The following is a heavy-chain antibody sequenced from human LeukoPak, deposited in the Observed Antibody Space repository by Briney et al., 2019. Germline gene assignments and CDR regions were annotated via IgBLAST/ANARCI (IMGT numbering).Heavy chain of an antibody. V-gene: IGHV3-30*03. CDR3: AREGDYGSGRYFDY. J-gene: IGHJ4*02. Sequence: PGGSLRLSCAASGFTFSSHGMHWVRQAPGKGLEWVAVISYDGSNKYYADSVKGRFSISRDNSKNTLYLQMNSLRAEDTAVYYCAREGDYGSGRYFDYWGQGTLVTVSS. D-gene: IGHD3-10*01. CDR1: GFTFSSHG. CDR2: ISYDGSNK.